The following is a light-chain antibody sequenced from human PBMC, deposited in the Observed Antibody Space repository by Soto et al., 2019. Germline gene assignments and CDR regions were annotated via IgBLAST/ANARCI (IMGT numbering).Light chain of an antibody. CDR2: GAS. Sequence: DIVLTQSPATLSVAPGERVTFSCLASQGVSRKLAWYQHKPGQAPRLLISGASTGATGIPARFSGSGSGTEFTLTISSLQSEDCAIYYCQQRSNWPPITFGQGTRLEIK. J-gene: IGKJ5*01. V-gene: IGKV3-15*01. CDR3: QQRSNWPPIT. CDR1: QGVSRK.